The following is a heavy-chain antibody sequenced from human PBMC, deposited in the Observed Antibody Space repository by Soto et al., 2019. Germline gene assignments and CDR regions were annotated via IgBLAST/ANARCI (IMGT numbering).Heavy chain of an antibody. CDR1: GYTFTSYG. V-gene: IGHV1-18*01. CDR3: ARDRDRGEDFWSGYYFRGRGTYYYYGMDV. J-gene: IGHJ6*02. CDR2: ISAYNGNT. D-gene: IGHD3-3*01. Sequence: ASVKVSCKASGYTFTSYGISWVRQAPGQGLEWMGWISAYNGNTNYAQKLQGRVTMTTDTSTSTAYMELRSLRSDDTAVYYCARDRDRGEDFWSGYYFRGRGTYYYYGMDVWGQGTTVTVSS.